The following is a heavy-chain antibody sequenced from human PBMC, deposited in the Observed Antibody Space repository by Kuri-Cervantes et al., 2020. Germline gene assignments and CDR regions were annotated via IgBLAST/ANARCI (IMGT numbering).Heavy chain of an antibody. CDR3: ARDFTSRIGYSSSWYRTYYYYGMDV. V-gene: IGHV3-30-3*01. J-gene: IGHJ6*02. Sequence: GGSLRLSCAASGFTFSSYAMHWVRQAPGKGLEWVAVISYDGSNKYYADSVKGRFTISRDNSKNTLYLQMNSPRAEDTAVYYCARDFTSRIGYSSSWYRTYYYYGMDVWGQGTTVTVSS. CDR2: ISYDGSNK. D-gene: IGHD6-13*01. CDR1: GFTFSSYA.